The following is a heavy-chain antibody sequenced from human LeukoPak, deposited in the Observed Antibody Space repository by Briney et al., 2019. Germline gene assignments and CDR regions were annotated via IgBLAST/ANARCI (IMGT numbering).Heavy chain of an antibody. CDR3: ASGYSSSSYYFDY. D-gene: IGHD6-6*01. CDR1: GGTLSSYA. CDR2: IIPIFGTA. Sequence: GASVKVSCKASGGTLSSYAISWVRQAPGQGLEWMGGIIPIFGTANYAQKFQGRVTITTDESTSTAYMELSSLRSEDTAVYYCASGYSSSSYYFDYWGQGTLVTVSS. V-gene: IGHV1-69*05. J-gene: IGHJ4*02.